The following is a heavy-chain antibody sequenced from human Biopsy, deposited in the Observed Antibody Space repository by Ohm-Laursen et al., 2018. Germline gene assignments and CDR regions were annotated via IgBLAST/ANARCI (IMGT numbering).Heavy chain of an antibody. Sequence: GTLSLTCTVSGGSLSSYYWSWIRQPPGKGLEWIGYISGSSNTNYNPSLKSRVTLSTDTSETQFSLRLSSVTAADTAVYYCARQDGYLGYEYWGQGALVTVSS. V-gene: IGHV4-59*08. CDR2: ISGSSNT. CDR3: ARQDGYLGYEY. CDR1: GGSLSSYY. J-gene: IGHJ4*02. D-gene: IGHD5-24*01.